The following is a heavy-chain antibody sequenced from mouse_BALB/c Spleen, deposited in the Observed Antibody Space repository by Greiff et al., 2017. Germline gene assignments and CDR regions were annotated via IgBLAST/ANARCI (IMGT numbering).Heavy chain of an antibody. CDR2: IDPENGNT. D-gene: IGHD2-3*01. V-gene: IGHV14-1*02. CDR3: AEGVYDGYLPFAY. CDR1: GFNIKDYY. Sequence: EVQLQQSGAELVRPGALVKLSCKASGFNIKDYYMHWVKQRPEQGLEWIGWIDPENGNTIYDPKFQGKASITADTSSNTAYLQLSSLTSEDTAVYYCAEGVYDGYLPFAYWGQGTLVTVSA. J-gene: IGHJ3*01.